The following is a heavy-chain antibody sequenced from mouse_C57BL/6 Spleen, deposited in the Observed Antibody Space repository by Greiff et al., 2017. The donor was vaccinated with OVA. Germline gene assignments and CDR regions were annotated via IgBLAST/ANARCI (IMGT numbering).Heavy chain of an antibody. CDR2: IYPGDGDT. D-gene: IGHD3-2*02. V-gene: IGHV1-82*01. CDR1: GYAFSSSW. J-gene: IGHJ4*01. Sequence: QVQLKQSGPELVKPGASVKISCKASGYAFSSSWMNWVKQRPGKGLEGIGRIYPGDGDTNYNGKFKGKATLTADKSSSTAYMQLSSLTSEDSAVYVCARDRTAQATDYAMDYWGQGTSVTVSS. CDR3: ARDRTAQATDYAMDY.